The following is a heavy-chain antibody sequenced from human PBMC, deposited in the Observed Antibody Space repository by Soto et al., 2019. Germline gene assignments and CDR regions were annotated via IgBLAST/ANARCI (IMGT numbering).Heavy chain of an antibody. D-gene: IGHD6-6*01. J-gene: IGHJ4*02. CDR3: ACSRRRAARFDY. CDR2: VYRNDDK. Sequence: SCPKLVLTTQTPTLTSPCPGVTISTSGVGVDWIAQPEGRGLQGLALVYRNDDKRYSPSLCSRRSITKDTKKNEVGLTMTDMDPVDTATYYCACSRRRAARFDYWGQGSLVTVSS. V-gene: IGHV2-5*01. CDR1: GVTISTSGVG.